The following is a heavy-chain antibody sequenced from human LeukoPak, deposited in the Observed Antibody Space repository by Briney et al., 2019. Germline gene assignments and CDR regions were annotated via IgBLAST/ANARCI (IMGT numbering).Heavy chain of an antibody. CDR2: VYDNDIS. J-gene: IGHJ3*02. Sequence: SETLSLTCSVSGASIRSYFWSWIRQSPGKGLEWIGYVYDNDISNFNPSLESRVTILVDRSKSQFSLKLRSVTAADTAVYYCARGLVLATDDAFDIWGPGTMVAVSS. CDR3: ARGLVLATDDAFDI. CDR1: GASIRSYF. D-gene: IGHD5-12*01. V-gene: IGHV4-59*01.